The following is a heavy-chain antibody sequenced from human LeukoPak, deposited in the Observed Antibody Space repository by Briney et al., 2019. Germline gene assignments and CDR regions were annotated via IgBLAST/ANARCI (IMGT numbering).Heavy chain of an antibody. CDR3: ARDLGLLWFGESIYYYGMDV. D-gene: IGHD3-10*01. CDR2: IIPIFGTA. J-gene: IGHJ6*02. Sequence: ASVKVSCKASGYTFTSYGISWVRQAPGQGLEWMGGIIPIFGTANYAQKFQGRVTITADESTSTAYMELSSLRSEDTAVYYCARDLGLLWFGESIYYYGMDVWGQGTTVTVSS. CDR1: GYTFTSYG. V-gene: IGHV1-69*13.